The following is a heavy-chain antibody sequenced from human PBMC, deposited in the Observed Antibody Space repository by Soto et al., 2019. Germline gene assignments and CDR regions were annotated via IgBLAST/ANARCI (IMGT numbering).Heavy chain of an antibody. CDR1: GFTFSFYT. D-gene: IGHD6-19*01. V-gene: IGHV3-21*01. J-gene: IGHJ4*02. CDR3: ASSIAVAVDFDY. CDR2: ISSTSSSI. Sequence: GSLRLSCAASGFTFSFYTMTWVRQAPGKGLEWVSSISSTSSSIYYADSMRGRFTISRDNAKNSLYLQMNSLRAEDTALYYCASSIAVAVDFDYWGRGTLVTVSS.